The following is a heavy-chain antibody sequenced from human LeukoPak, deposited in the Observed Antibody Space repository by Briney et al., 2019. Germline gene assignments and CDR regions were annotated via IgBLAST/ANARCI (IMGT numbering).Heavy chain of an antibody. CDR2: IRGSGGST. Sequence: GGSLRLSCAASGFTFSCCSMSWVRQAPGKGLEWVSAIRGSGGSTYYADSVKGRFTISRDNSKNTLYLQMNSLRAEDTAVYYCAKGGDIVVVVAAAYYYGMDVWGQGTTVTVSS. CDR1: GFTFSCCS. D-gene: IGHD2-15*01. CDR3: AKGGDIVVVVAAAYYYGMDV. J-gene: IGHJ6*02. V-gene: IGHV3-23*01.